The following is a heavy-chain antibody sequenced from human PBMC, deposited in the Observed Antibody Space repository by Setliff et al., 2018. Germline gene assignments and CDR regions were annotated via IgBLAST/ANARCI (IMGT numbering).Heavy chain of an antibody. D-gene: IGHD3-16*01. Sequence: ASVKVSCKASDYPFLSYGLSWVRQAPGQGLEWLGWISAYTGNADYAQNLQGRLTMTTDTSTNTAYMELRSLTSDDTAIYYCARAPRLGWIPPTFDLWGQGTPVTVSS. CDR2: ISAYTGNA. CDR3: ARAPRLGWIPPTFDL. CDR1: DYPFLSYG. V-gene: IGHV1-18*01. J-gene: IGHJ4*02.